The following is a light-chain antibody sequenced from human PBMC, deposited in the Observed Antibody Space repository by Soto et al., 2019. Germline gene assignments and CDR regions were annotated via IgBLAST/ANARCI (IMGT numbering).Light chain of an antibody. CDR1: QGISNY. V-gene: IGKV1-27*01. Sequence: DIQMTQSPSSLSASVGDRVTITCRASQGISNYLAWYQQKPGKVPKLLIYAASTWPSGVPSRFSGSGSGTDFTLTISSLQAEDVASYYCQKYNSAPRTFGQGTKGEIK. CDR3: QKYNSAPRT. J-gene: IGKJ1*01. CDR2: AAS.